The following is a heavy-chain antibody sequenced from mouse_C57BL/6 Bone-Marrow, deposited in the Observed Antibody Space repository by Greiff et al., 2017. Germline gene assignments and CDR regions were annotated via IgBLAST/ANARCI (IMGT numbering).Heavy chain of an antibody. J-gene: IGHJ3*01. Sequence: QVQLKQPGAELVRPGTSVKLSCKASGYTFTSYWMHWVKQRPGQGLEWIGVIDPSDSYTNYNQKFKGKATLTVDTSSSTAYMQLSSLTSEDSAVYYWTRGQRVAYWGKGTLVTVSA. CDR3: TRGQRVAY. CDR2: IDPSDSYT. D-gene: IGHD3-3*01. V-gene: IGHV1-59*01. CDR1: GYTFTSYW.